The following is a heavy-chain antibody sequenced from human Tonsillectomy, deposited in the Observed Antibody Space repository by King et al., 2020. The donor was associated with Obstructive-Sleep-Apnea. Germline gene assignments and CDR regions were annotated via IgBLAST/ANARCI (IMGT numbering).Heavy chain of an antibody. CDR1: GFTFSSFA. D-gene: IGHD3-10*01. J-gene: IGHJ4*02. CDR3: ARGITMVRGAYYFDY. V-gene: IGHV3-30*04. Sequence: VQLVESGGGVVQPGRSLRLSCAASGFTFSSFAMHWVRQAPGKGLEWVAVLSYDGSYKYYADSVKGRFTVSRDNSKNTLYLQMNSLRAEDTAVYYCARGITMVRGAYYFDYWGQGTLVTVSS. CDR2: LSYDGSYK.